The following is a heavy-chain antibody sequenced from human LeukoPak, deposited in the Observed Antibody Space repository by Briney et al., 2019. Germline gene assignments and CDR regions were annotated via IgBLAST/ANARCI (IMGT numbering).Heavy chain of an antibody. D-gene: IGHD3-22*01. Sequence: SEPLSLTCAVYGGSFNGYYWSWIRQPPGKGLECIEEINHSGSTNYNPSLKSRVTISVDTSKNQFSLKLSSVTAADTAVYYCARGRYYDRSGKWQYFQHWGQGTLVTVSS. V-gene: IGHV4-34*01. J-gene: IGHJ1*01. CDR2: INHSGST. CDR1: GGSFNGYY. CDR3: ARGRYYDRSGKWQYFQH.